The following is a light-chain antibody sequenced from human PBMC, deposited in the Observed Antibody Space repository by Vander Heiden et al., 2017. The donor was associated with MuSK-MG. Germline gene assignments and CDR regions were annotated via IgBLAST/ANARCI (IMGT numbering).Light chain of an antibody. CDR3: QQHHSSIT. CDR2: GAS. J-gene: IGKJ4*01. Sequence: VALREFPVTLSSSPGPRSTLSCRASQKVSSSYLAWYQQKPGQAPRLLFYGASSRATGIPDRFSGSGSGTDFTLTISRLEPEDCAVYYCQQHHSSITFGGGTKVEIK. V-gene: IGKV3-20*01. CDR1: QKVSSSY.